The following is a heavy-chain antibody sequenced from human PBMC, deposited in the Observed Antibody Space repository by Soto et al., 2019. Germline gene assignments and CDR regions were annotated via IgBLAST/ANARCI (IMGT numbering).Heavy chain of an antibody. Sequence: QVVQSVAEVKKPGSSVKVSCKASGGTFNRQAFSWVRQAPGQGLEWMGGFIPIFGTTDYSQKFQGRVTITAVEATSTDYMELSSLTSDDTAVYYCARVASSMFEGGEWCDPWGQGTLVTVSS. CDR2: FIPIFGTT. D-gene: IGHD3-10*02. CDR1: GGTFNRQA. J-gene: IGHJ5*02. CDR3: ARVASSMFEGGEWCDP. V-gene: IGHV1-69*12.